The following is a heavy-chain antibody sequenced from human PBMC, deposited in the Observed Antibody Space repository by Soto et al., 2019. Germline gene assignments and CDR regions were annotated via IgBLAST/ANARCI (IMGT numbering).Heavy chain of an antibody. V-gene: IGHV4-61*01. CDR1: GGSVSSGSYY. CDR2: IYYSGST. Sequence: SETLSLTCTVSGGSVSSGSYYWSWIRQPPGKGLEWIGYIYYSGSTNYNPTLKSRVTISVDTSKNQFSLKLSSVTAADTAVYYCARGVPYYFDDWGQGTLVTVSS. J-gene: IGHJ4*02. CDR3: ARGVPYYFDD.